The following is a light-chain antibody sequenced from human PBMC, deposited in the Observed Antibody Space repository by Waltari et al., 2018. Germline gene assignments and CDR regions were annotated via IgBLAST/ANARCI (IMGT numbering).Light chain of an antibody. CDR3: QSGDSTSTHVV. J-gene: IGLJ2*01. CDR2: KDT. Sequence: SYELTQPPSVSVSPGQTARTTCSGDALPNQYAFWYQQKPGQAPVLVSSKDTERPSGIPDRFSGSSSGTTGTLTISGVQAEDEADYYCQSGDSTSTHVVFGGGTKLTVL. CDR1: ALPNQY. V-gene: IGLV3-25*03.